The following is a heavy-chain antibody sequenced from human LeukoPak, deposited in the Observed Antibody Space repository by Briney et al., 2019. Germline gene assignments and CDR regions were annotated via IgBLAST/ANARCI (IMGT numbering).Heavy chain of an antibody. Sequence: GGSLRLSCAASGFTFSDHYMSWIRQAPGKGLEWVSYISTRSTTIKYADSVRGRFTISRDNAQNSLYLQMNSLRAEDTAIYYCARESYPWYFDSGGQGTRVTVPP. CDR3: ARESYPWYFDS. CDR2: ISTRSTTI. CDR1: GFTFSDHY. J-gene: IGHJ4*02. V-gene: IGHV3-11*01. D-gene: IGHD1-26*01.